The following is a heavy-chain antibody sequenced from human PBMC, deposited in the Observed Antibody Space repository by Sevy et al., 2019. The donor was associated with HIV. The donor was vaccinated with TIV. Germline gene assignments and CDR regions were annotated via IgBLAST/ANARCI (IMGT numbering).Heavy chain of an antibody. Sequence: GGSLRLSCAASGFTFSSYSMNWVRQAPGKGLEWVSYISSSSSTIYYADSVKGRFTISRDNAKNSLYLQMNSLGDEDTAVYYCARDRDEDQDIVVVVASDAFDIWGQGTMVTVS. CDR3: ARDRDEDQDIVVVVASDAFDI. V-gene: IGHV3-48*02. CDR2: ISSSSSTI. CDR1: GFTFSSYS. J-gene: IGHJ3*02. D-gene: IGHD2-15*01.